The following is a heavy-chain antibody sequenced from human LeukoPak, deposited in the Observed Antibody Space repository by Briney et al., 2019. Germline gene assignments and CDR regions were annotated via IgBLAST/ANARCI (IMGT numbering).Heavy chain of an antibody. J-gene: IGHJ4*02. D-gene: IGHD6-19*01. CDR2: ISDDSGST. Sequence: GGSLRLSCAASELMFSSYAMSWVRQAPGKGLEWVSGISDDSGSTYYEDSVRGRFTISRDNSKNTLYLQMNSLRAEDTAVYYCANPAVAGNVDYWGQGTLVTVSS. V-gene: IGHV3-23*01. CDR3: ANPAVAGNVDY. CDR1: ELMFSSYA.